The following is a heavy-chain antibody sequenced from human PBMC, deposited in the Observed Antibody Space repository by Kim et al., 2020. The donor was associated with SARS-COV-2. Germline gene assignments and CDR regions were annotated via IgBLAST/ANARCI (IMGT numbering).Heavy chain of an antibody. CDR1: SGSLSSGGFY. CDR2: DYYSGST. J-gene: IGHJ4*02. D-gene: IGHD6-6*01. CDR3: ARALGRRSGIDS. Sequence: SETLSLTCSVSSGSLSSGGFYWTWIRQHPGKGLELIGYDYYSGSTYYNPSLRGRVTISVDTSKDQFSLHLSSVTVADTAVYYCARALGRRSGIDSWGQGILVTVSS. V-gene: IGHV4-31*03.